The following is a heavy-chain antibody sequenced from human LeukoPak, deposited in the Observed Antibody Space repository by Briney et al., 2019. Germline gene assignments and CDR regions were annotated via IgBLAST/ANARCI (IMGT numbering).Heavy chain of an antibody. CDR3: ARAGGLGTYYPNWFDP. D-gene: IGHD3-10*01. CDR1: GGSISSGSYY. J-gene: IGHJ5*02. V-gene: IGHV4-61*09. CDR2: LYTSGST. Sequence: NPSETLSLTCTVSGGSISSGSYYWSWIRQPAGKGLEWIGHLYTSGSTNYNPSLKSRVTISVDTSKNQFSLKLNSVTAADTAFYYCARAGGLGTYYPNWFDPWGQGTLVTVSS.